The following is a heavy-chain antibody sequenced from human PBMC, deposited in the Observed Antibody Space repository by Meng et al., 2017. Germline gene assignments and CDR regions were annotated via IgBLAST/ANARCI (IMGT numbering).Heavy chain of an antibody. J-gene: IGHJ4*02. D-gene: IGHD2-2*01. CDR3: TRDGYSDCSRTSCFDS. CDR1: GYPLTSYA. CDR2: IDTKTGNP. V-gene: IGHV7-4-1*02. Sequence: QWRPLESGSQFRKPGASVKVSCKASGYPLTSYAINWLRQAPGQGLQWMGWIDTKTGNPTYVPGFTGRLVFSLDTSVSTAYLQISGLKADDTAVYYCTRDGYSDCSRTSCFDSWGQGTLVTVSS.